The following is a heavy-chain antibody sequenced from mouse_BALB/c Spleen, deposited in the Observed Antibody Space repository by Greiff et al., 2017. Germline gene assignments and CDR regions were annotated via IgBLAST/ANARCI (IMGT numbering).Heavy chain of an antibody. CDR3: TRGVTTVDY. CDR1: GYTFTSYW. J-gene: IGHJ2*01. Sequence: QVHLQQPGAELVRPGASVKLSCKASGYTFTSYWINWVKQRPGQGLEWIGNIYPSDSYTNYNQKFKDKATLTVDKSSSTAYMQLSSPTSEDSAVYYCTRGVTTVDYWGQGTTLTVSS. CDR2: IYPSDSYT. D-gene: IGHD1-1*01. V-gene: IGHV1-69*02.